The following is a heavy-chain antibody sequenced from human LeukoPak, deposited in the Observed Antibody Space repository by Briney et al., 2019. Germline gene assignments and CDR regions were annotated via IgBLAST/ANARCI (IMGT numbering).Heavy chain of an antibody. J-gene: IGHJ4*02. CDR1: GFTFSSYA. CDR2: ISGSGGST. CDR3: AKDRGTVHVGPRTVDY. D-gene: IGHD4-17*01. Sequence: GGSLRLSCAASGFTFSSYAMSWVREAPGKGLEWVSAISGSGGSTYYADSVKGRFTISRDNSKNTLYLQMNSRRAEDTAVYYCAKDRGTVHVGPRTVDYWGQGTLVTVSS. V-gene: IGHV3-23*01.